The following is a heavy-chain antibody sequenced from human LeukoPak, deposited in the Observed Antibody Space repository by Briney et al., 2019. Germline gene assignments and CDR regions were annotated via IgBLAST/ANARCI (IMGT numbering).Heavy chain of an antibody. CDR1: GFTFSSYA. D-gene: IGHD1-26*01. V-gene: IGHV3-66*01. Sequence: GGSLRLSCAASGFTFSSYAMSWVRQAPGKGLEWVSVLYSGGDSYYADSVKGRFSISRADSKNTLFLQMDSLRAEDTAVYYCATGVGATKIDAFDLWGQETMVSVSS. CDR3: ATGVGATKIDAFDL. CDR2: LYSGGDS. J-gene: IGHJ3*01.